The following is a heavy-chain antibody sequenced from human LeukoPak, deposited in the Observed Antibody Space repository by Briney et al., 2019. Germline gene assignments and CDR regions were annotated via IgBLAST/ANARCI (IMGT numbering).Heavy chain of an antibody. CDR3: SIGPQRYCSGGYCYGDY. D-gene: IGHD2-15*01. V-gene: IGHV3-23*01. CDR2: ISGSGGST. J-gene: IGHJ4*02. Sequence: PGGSLRLSCAASGFTFSSYATSWVRQAPGKGLEWVSAISGSGGSTYYADSVKGRFTISRDNSKNTLYLQMNGLRAEDTAVYYCSIGPQRYCSGGYCYGDYWGQGTLVTVSS. CDR1: GFTFSSYA.